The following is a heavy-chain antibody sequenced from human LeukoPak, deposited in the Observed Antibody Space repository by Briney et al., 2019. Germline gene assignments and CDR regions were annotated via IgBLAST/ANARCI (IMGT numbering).Heavy chain of an antibody. V-gene: IGHV4-34*01. Sequence: PSETLSLTCAVYGGSFSGYYWSWIRQPPGKGLEWIGEINHSGSTNYNLSLKSRVTISVDTSKNQFSLKLSSVTAADTAVYYCARRYYDFWSGPIGGDYFDYWGQGTLVTVSS. CDR1: GGSFSGYY. CDR3: ARRYYDFWSGPIGGDYFDY. CDR2: INHSGST. D-gene: IGHD3-3*01. J-gene: IGHJ4*02.